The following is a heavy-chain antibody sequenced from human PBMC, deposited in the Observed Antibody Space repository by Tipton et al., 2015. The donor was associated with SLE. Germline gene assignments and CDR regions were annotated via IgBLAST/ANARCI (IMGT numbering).Heavy chain of an antibody. CDR1: GGSFSGFY. J-gene: IGHJ4*02. Sequence: TLSLTCAVYGGSFSGFYWSWIRQPPGKGLEWIGEINHSGSTHYNPSLKSRVTISVDTSKNQFSLKLSSVTAADTAVYYCASQGYSSSYWGQGTLVTVSS. CDR3: ASQGYSSSY. D-gene: IGHD6-6*01. CDR2: INHSGST. V-gene: IGHV4-34*01.